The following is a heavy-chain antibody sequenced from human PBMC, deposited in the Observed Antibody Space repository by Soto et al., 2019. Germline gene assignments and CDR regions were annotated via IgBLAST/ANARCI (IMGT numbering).Heavy chain of an antibody. J-gene: IGHJ5*02. CDR1: GGCISSSNW. CDR3: ARSPPDFGVVVNWFDP. D-gene: IGHD2-15*01. Sequence: SETRSRTCAVGGGCISSSNWWRWVRQPPGKGLQWIGEICHSVSTNYNPSLKSRVTISVDKSKNQFSLKLSSVTAADTAVYSCARSPPDFGVVVNWFDPSGQGTLVTFSS. V-gene: IGHV4-4*02. CDR2: ICHSVST.